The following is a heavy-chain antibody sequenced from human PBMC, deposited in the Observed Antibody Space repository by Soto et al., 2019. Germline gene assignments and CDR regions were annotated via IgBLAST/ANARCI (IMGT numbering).Heavy chain of an antibody. CDR2: IYNGGGT. V-gene: IGHV3-53*01. D-gene: IGHD6-13*01. CDR3: ARVAVLTAAGTTDY. CDR1: GFTVSSNY. Sequence: GGSLRLSCAASGFTVSSNYMSWVRQAPGKGLEWVSVIYNGGGTYYADSVKGRFTLSRDNSKNTLYLQMNNLRAEDTAVYYCARVAVLTAAGTTDYWGQGTLVTVSS. J-gene: IGHJ4*02.